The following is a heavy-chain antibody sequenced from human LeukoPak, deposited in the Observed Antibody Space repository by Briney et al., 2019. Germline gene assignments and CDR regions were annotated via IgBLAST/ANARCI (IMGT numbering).Heavy chain of an antibody. Sequence: PGGSLRLSXAASGFTFSTYAMSWVRQAPGKGLEWVSTIINSGGSTSYADSVKGRFTISRDNSKNTLYLQMNGLRAEDTAVYYCAKDIYGDYGGIDYWGQGTLVTVSS. CDR1: GFTFSTYA. CDR2: IINSGGST. D-gene: IGHD4-17*01. CDR3: AKDIYGDYGGIDY. V-gene: IGHV3-23*01. J-gene: IGHJ4*02.